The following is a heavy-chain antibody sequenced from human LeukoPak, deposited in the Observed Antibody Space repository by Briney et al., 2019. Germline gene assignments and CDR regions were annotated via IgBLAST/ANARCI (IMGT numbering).Heavy chain of an antibody. Sequence: GGSLRLSCAASGFTFSSYSMNWVRQAPGKGLEWVSSISSSSYIYYADSVKGRFTISRDNAKNSLYLQMNSLRAEDTVVYYCARDTGYGGIPAFDIWGQGTMVTVSS. CDR1: GFTFSSYS. V-gene: IGHV3-21*01. CDR2: ISSSSYI. D-gene: IGHD4-17*01. CDR3: ARDTGYGGIPAFDI. J-gene: IGHJ3*02.